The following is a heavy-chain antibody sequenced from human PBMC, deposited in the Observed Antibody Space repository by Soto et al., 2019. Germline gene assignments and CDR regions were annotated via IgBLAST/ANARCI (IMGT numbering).Heavy chain of an antibody. J-gene: IGHJ3*02. V-gene: IGHV3-33*01. CDR3: ARDPSRCSGGSCQGRDAFDI. CDR1: GFTFSSYG. D-gene: IGHD2-15*01. CDR2: IWYDGSNK. Sequence: GGSLRLSCAASGFTFSSYGMHWVRQAPGKGLEWVAVIWYDGSNKYYADSVKGRFTISRDNSKNTLYLQMNSLRAEDTAVYYCARDPSRCSGGSCQGRDAFDIWGQGTMVTVSS.